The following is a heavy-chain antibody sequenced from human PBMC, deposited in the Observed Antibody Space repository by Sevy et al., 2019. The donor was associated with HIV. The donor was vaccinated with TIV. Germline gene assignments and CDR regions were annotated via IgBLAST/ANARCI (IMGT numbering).Heavy chain of an antibody. D-gene: IGHD3-3*01. CDR2: IYYSGST. Sequence: SETLSLTCTVSGGSISSYYWSWIRQPPGKGLEWIGYIYYSGSTNYNPSLKSRVTISVDTSKNQFSLKLSSVTAADTAVYYCARVRVFLSGYHFDYWGQGTLVTVSS. J-gene: IGHJ4*02. CDR1: GGSISSYY. CDR3: ARVRVFLSGYHFDY. V-gene: IGHV4-59*01.